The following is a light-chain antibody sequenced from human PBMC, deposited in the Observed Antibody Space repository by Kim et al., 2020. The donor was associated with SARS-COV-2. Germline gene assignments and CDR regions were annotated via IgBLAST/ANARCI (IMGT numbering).Light chain of an antibody. CDR2: GAS. J-gene: IGKJ4*01. V-gene: IGKV3-15*01. CDR1: QSVSNN. Sequence: EIVMTQSPATLFVSPGDRATFSCGASQSVSNNLAWYQQRPGQAPRLLIYGASTRATGIPARFSGSGSGTEFTLTISSLQSEDFAVYYCQQYNNWPLTFGGGTKVDIK. CDR3: QQYNNWPLT.